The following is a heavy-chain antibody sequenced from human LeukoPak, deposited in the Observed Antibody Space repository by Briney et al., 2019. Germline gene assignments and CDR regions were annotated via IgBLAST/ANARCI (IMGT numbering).Heavy chain of an antibody. V-gene: IGHV4-61*02. Sequence: SETLSLTCTVSGGSISSGSSYWSWIRQPAGKGLEWIGRIYTSGSTNYKSSLESRVTISVDTSKNHFSLKLTSVTAADTAVYYCARDQGGTLDYWGQGTLVTVSS. CDR2: IYTSGST. CDR1: GGSISSGSSY. D-gene: IGHD2-15*01. CDR3: ARDQGGTLDY. J-gene: IGHJ4*02.